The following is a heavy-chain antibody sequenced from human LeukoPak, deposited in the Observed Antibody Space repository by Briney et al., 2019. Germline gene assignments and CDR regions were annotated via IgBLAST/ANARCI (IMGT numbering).Heavy chain of an antibody. D-gene: IGHD5-24*01. CDR2: ISYDGSNK. V-gene: IGHV3-30*03. CDR3: ARVGSRDGYNPDAFDI. J-gene: IGHJ3*02. Sequence: QAGGSLRLSCAASGFTFSSYGMHWVRQAPGKGLEWVAVISYDGSNKYYADSVKGRFTISRDNAKNSLYLQMNSLRAEDTAVYYCARVGSRDGYNPDAFDIWGQGTMVTVSS. CDR1: GFTFSSYG.